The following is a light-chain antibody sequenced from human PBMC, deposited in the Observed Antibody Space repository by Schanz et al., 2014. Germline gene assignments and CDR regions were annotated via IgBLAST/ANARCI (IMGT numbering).Light chain of an antibody. Sequence: QSALTQPRSVSGSPGQSVTISCTGTSSDVGGYNYVSWYQKHPGKAPKFTIYDVSKRPSGVPDRFSGSKSGNTASLTISGLQAEDEADYYCGSYAGNINWVFGGGTKLTVL. V-gene: IGLV2-11*01. CDR2: DVS. J-gene: IGLJ3*02. CDR1: SSDVGGYNY. CDR3: GSYAGNINWV.